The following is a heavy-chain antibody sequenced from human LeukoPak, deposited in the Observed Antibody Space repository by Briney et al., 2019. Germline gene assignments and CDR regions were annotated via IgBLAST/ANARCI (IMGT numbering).Heavy chain of an antibody. CDR2: MSFDGSHI. D-gene: IGHD3-16*01. CDR1: RFTFSSHA. CDR3: ARGGTYYYQYYYMDV. Sequence: PGGSLRLSCAASRFTFSSHAMNWVRQAPGKGLDWVAVMSFDGSHIYYADSVKGRFTISRDNSKNTLFLQMNSLNADDTAVYYCARGGTYYYQYYYMDVWGKGTTVTVSS. V-gene: IGHV3-30*01. J-gene: IGHJ6*03.